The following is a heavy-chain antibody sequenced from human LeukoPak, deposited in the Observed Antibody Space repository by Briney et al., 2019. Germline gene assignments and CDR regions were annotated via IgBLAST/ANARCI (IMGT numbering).Heavy chain of an antibody. CDR3: AKDTSEQQLADFDY. J-gene: IGHJ4*02. D-gene: IGHD6-13*01. CDR2: ISGSGGST. CDR1: GFTFSSYA. Sequence: PGGSLRLSCAASGFTFSSYAMSWVRQAPGKGLEWVSAISGSGGSTYYADSVKGRFTISRANSKNTLYLQMNSLRAEDTAVYYCAKDTSEQQLADFDYWGQGTLVTVSS. V-gene: IGHV3-23*01.